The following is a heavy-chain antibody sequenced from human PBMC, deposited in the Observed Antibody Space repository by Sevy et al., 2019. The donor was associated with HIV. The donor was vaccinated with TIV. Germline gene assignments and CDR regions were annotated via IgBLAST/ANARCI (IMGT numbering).Heavy chain of an antibody. V-gene: IGHV3-43D*04. Sequence: GGSLRLSCAASGFTFDDYAMHWVRQAPGKGLEWVSLINWDGSSTYYADSVKGRFNISRDNSKNSLYLQMNSLRDEDTALYYCAKDREKYSYYYYYMDVWGKGTTVTVSS. CDR3: AKDREKYSYYYYYMDV. J-gene: IGHJ6*03. CDR1: GFTFDDYA. D-gene: IGHD1-26*01. CDR2: INWDGSST.